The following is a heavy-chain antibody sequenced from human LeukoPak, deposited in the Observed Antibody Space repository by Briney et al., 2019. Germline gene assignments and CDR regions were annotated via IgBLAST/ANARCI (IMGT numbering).Heavy chain of an antibody. CDR1: GGSISSGSYY. V-gene: IGHV4-61*02. CDR3: ARATIFGVVILD. Sequence: PSQTLSLTCTVSGGSISSGSYYWSWIRQPAGKGLEWIGRIYTSGSTNYSPSLKSRVTISVDTSKNQFSLKLGFGTAADTAVYYCARATIFGVVILDWGQGTMVTLSS. CDR2: IYTSGST. D-gene: IGHD3-3*01. J-gene: IGHJ3*01.